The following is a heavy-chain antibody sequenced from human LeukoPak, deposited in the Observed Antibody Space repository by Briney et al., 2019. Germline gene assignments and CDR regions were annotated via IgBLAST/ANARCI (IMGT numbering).Heavy chain of an antibody. CDR1: GCSISSYY. V-gene: IGHV4-59*01. CDR2: IYYNGST. Sequence: SETLSLTCTVSGCSISSYYWSWIRQPPGKGLEWIGYIYYNGSTNYNPSLKSRVTISVDTSKNQFSLKLRSVNAEDTAVYYCEKNYGEYEDYYYGMDVWGQGTTVTVSS. CDR3: EKNYGEYEDYYYGMDV. D-gene: IGHD4-17*01. J-gene: IGHJ6*02.